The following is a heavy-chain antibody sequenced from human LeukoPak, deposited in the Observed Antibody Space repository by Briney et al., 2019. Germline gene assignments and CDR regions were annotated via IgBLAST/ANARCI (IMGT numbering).Heavy chain of an antibody. D-gene: IGHD2-2*01. V-gene: IGHV3-53*05. CDR1: GLRFSNNF. CDR3: TKGLARYQLPTYDYYAMDV. J-gene: IGHJ6*02. Sequence: GGSLRLSCEVSGLRFSNNFMSWVRQAPGKGLEWLSVIYGAGSTYYADSLQGRFTTSGDSSKNTLYLQMSSLRAEDTAVYYCTKGLARYQLPTYDYYAMDVWGPGTTVSVSS. CDR2: IYGAGST.